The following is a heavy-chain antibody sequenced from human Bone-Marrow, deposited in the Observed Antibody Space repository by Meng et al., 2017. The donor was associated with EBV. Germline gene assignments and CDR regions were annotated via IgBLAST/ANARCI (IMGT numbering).Heavy chain of an antibody. J-gene: IGHJ5*02. CDR3: ATQRRDTDWFDP. V-gene: IGHV4-34*01. CDR2: INHSGST. Sequence: QVPLQQCGAGLLQPSETLSLTCAVYGGSFSGYYWTWIRQPPGKGLEWIGEINHSGSTNYNPSLKSRVTISVDTSKNQFSLKLSSVTAADTAVYYCATQRRDTDWFDPWGQGTLVTVSS. CDR1: GGSFSGYY. D-gene: IGHD6-25*01.